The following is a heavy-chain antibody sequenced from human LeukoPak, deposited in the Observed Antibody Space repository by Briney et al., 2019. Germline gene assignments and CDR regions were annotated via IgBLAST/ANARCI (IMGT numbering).Heavy chain of an antibody. CDR3: ARGEGSYPPDY. CDR1: GFTFSAYW. Sequence: GGSLRLSCAASGFTFSAYWMYWVRQAPGKGLVWVSRINSDGSTTNYADSVKGRFTISRDNAKNSLYLQMNSLRAEDTAVYYCARGEGSYPPDYWGQGTLVTVSS. J-gene: IGHJ4*02. V-gene: IGHV3-74*01. CDR2: INSDGSTT. D-gene: IGHD3-16*02.